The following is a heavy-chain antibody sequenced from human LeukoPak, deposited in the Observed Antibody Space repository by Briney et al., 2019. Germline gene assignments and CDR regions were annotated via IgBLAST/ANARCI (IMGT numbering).Heavy chain of an antibody. D-gene: IGHD3-10*01. Sequence: PGGSLRLSCVVSGFTFSRYAMYWVRQAPGKGLEYVAGITDNGGSTYYGKSVKGRFIISRDNAKNSLYLQMSSLRAEDTAVYYCARGRYGSGSWDAFDIWGQGTMVTVSS. CDR1: GFTFSRYA. V-gene: IGHV3-64*01. CDR3: ARGRYGSGSWDAFDI. J-gene: IGHJ3*02. CDR2: ITDNGGST.